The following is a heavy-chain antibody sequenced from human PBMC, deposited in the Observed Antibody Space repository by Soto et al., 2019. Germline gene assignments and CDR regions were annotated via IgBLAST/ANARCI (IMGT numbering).Heavy chain of an antibody. Sequence: QVELVESRGGVVQPGRSLRLSCAASGFTFSNYGMQWVRQAPGKGLEWVAVIWHDGTNQYYGDSVKGRFTISRDNSNNTLYLQLNSLRAEDTAVYYCARERGQIDSWGQGTLVTVSS. CDR2: IWHDGTNQ. CDR3: ARERGQIDS. CDR1: GFTFSNYG. J-gene: IGHJ4*02. V-gene: IGHV3-33*01.